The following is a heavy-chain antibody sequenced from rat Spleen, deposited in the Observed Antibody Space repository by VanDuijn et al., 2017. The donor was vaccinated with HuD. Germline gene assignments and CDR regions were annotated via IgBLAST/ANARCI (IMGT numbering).Heavy chain of an antibody. CDR3: AKVEFGGFDY. CDR1: GFTYSNFV. J-gene: IGHJ2*01. V-gene: IGHV5-25*01. CDR2: INPGGGNI. Sequence: EVQLVESGGGLVQPGRSLKLSCAASGFTYSNFVMAWVRQAPTKGLEWVASINPGGGNIFYRDSVKGRFTISRDNGKSILYLQMGSLRSEDTATYYCAKVEFGGFDYWGQGVMVTVSS. D-gene: IGHD4-3*01.